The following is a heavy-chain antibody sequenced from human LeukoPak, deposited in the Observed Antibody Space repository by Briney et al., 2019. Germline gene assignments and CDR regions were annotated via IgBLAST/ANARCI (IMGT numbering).Heavy chain of an antibody. Sequence: PSETLSLTCTVSGVSISSYYWSWIRQPPGKGLEWIGYIYYSGSTNYNPSLKSRVTISVDTSKNQFSLKLSSVTAADTAVYYCARHVLAVAIDFDYWGQGTLVTVSS. V-gene: IGHV4-59*08. CDR1: GVSISSYY. D-gene: IGHD6-19*01. CDR3: ARHVLAVAIDFDY. J-gene: IGHJ4*02. CDR2: IYYSGST.